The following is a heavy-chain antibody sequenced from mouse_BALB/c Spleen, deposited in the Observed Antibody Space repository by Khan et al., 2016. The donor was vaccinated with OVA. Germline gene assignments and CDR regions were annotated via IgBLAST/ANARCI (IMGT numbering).Heavy chain of an antibody. CDR2: INTGGHYT. Sequence: EVQVVESGGDLVKTGGSLKLSCAASGFTFSTYVMSWVSQTPDKSLEWVATINTGGHYTSYIDNVKGRFTISRDNAANILYLHMTSLRSEDTAMYDGARLDDYYESEAFAYWGQGTLVTVSA. J-gene: IGHJ3*01. D-gene: IGHD1-3*01. CDR3: ARLDDYYESEAFAY. CDR1: GFTFSTYV. V-gene: IGHV5-6*01.